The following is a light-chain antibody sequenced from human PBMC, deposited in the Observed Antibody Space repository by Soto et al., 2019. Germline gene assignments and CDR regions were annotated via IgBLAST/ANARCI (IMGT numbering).Light chain of an antibody. CDR1: SSDVGAYNY. V-gene: IGLV2-14*01. CDR3: SSYTTSVTVV. CDR2: DVN. Sequence: QSALTQPASVSGSPGQSITISCTGTSSDVGAYNYVSWYQQHPGKAPKLIIYDVNNRPSGVSNRFSGSKSGNTASLTISGLQAEDEADYYCSSYTTSVTVVFGGGTKVTVL. J-gene: IGLJ2*01.